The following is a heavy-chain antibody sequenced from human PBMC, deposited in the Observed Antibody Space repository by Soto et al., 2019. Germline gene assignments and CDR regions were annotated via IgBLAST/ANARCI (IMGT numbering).Heavy chain of an antibody. Sequence: PGGSLRLSCAASGFTFSSYDMHWVRQATGKGLEWVSAIGTAGDTYYPGSVKGRFTISRENAKNSLYLQMNSLRAGDTAVYYCASDQGAYGSGSYGMDVWGQGTTVTVSS. D-gene: IGHD3-10*01. CDR1: GFTFSSYD. CDR2: IGTAGDT. CDR3: ASDQGAYGSGSYGMDV. J-gene: IGHJ6*02. V-gene: IGHV3-13*01.